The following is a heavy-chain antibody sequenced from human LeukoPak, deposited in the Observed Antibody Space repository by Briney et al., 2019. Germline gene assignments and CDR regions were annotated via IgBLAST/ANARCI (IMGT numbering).Heavy chain of an antibody. CDR3: ARDYSSSWIEYFQH. D-gene: IGHD6-13*01. CDR1: GYAFTRHY. CDR2: INPSGSST. V-gene: IGHV1-46*01. J-gene: IGHJ1*01. Sequence: ASVKVSCKASGYAFTRHYMHWVRQAPGQGLEWMGLINPSGSSTIYAQKFQGRVTMTRDTSISTAYMELSRLRSDDTAVYYCARDYSSSWIEYFQHWGQGTLVTVSS.